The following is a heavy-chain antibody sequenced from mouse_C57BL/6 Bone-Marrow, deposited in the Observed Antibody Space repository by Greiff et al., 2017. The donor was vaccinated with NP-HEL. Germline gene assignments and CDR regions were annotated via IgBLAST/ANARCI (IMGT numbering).Heavy chain of an antibody. CDR1: GFTFSDYG. J-gene: IGHJ4*01. V-gene: IGHV5-17*01. D-gene: IGHD2-14*01. Sequence: EVKLVESGGGLVKPGGSLKLSCAASGFTFSDYGMHWVRQAPEKGLEWVAYISSGSSTIYYADTVKGRFTISRDNAKNTLFLQMTSLRSEDTAMYYCARPGTYAMDYWGQGTSVTVSS. CDR2: ISSGSSTI. CDR3: ARPGTYAMDY.